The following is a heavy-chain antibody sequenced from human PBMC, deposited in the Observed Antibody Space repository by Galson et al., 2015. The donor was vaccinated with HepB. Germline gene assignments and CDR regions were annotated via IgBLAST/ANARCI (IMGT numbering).Heavy chain of an antibody. Sequence: SLRLSCAASGFTFSSYAMHWVRQAPGKGLEWVAVISYDGSNKYYADSVKGRFTISRDNSKNTLYLQMNSLRAEDTAVYYCARDGDYYDSSGHLYWGQGTLVTVSS. CDR3: ARDGDYYDSSGHLY. CDR1: GFTFSSYA. J-gene: IGHJ4*02. V-gene: IGHV3-30-3*01. CDR2: ISYDGSNK. D-gene: IGHD3-22*01.